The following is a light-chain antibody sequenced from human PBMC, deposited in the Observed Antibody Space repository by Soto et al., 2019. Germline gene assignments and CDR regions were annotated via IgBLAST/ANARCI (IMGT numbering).Light chain of an antibody. CDR1: QTISSW. CDR2: KAS. J-gene: IGKJ1*01. Sequence: DIQMTQSPSNLSGSVGDRVTITCRASQTISSWLAWYQQKPGKAPKLLIYKASTLKSGVPSRFSGSGSGTEFTLTISSLQPDDFATYYCQHYNSHSEAFGQGTKVDIK. CDR3: QHYNSHSEA. V-gene: IGKV1-5*03.